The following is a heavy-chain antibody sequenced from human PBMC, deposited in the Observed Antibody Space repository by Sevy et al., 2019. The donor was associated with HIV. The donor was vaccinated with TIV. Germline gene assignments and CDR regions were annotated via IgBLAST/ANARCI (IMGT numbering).Heavy chain of an antibody. CDR1: GFAVSSNY. V-gene: IGHV3-66*01. CDR3: VREAFCSSATCYRPY. D-gene: IGHD2-2*01. Sequence: GGSLRLSCAASGFAVSSNYMIWVRQAPGKGLEWVSIFYINGNTYYSDSVKGRFIISRDTSQNTVFLHMNSLRAEDTAVYYCVREAFCSSATCYRPYWGQGTLVTVSS. J-gene: IGHJ4*02. CDR2: FYINGNT.